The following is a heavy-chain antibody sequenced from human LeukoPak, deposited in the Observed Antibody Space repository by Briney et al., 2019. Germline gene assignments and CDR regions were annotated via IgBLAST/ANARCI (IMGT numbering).Heavy chain of an antibody. Sequence: TGGSLRLSCAASGFTFDDYAMHWVRQAPGKGLEWVSGISWNSGSIGYADSVKGRFTISRDNAKNSLYLQMNSLRAEDTALYYCANTLYAYSSGWNEAFDIWGQGTMVTVSS. D-gene: IGHD6-19*01. CDR1: GFTFDDYA. V-gene: IGHV3-9*01. J-gene: IGHJ3*02. CDR3: ANTLYAYSSGWNEAFDI. CDR2: ISWNSGSI.